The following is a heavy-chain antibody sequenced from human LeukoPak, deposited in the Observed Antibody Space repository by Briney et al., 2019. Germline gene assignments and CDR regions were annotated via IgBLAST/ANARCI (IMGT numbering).Heavy chain of an antibody. J-gene: IGHJ4*02. CDR1: GFPLSTSGMR. CDR2: IDWDDDK. Sequence: SGPTLVNPTQTLTLTCTFSGFPLSTSGMRVSWIRQPPGKALEWLARIDWDDDKFYSTSLKTRLTISKDTSKNQVVLTMTNMDPVDTATYYCARTLYCGGDCYVDYWGQGTLVTVSS. V-gene: IGHV2-70*04. D-gene: IGHD2-21*02. CDR3: ARTLYCGGDCYVDY.